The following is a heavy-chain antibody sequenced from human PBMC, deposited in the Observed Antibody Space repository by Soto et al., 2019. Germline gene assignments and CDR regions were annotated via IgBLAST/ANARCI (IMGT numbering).Heavy chain of an antibody. Sequence: PGGSLRLSCAASGFTVDDYAMHWVRQAPGKGLEWVSGISWNSETIDYADSVKGRFTISRDNAKSSLFLQMNSLRPDDTALYYCAKDMKWGGMTTIHYFDSWGQGTLFTVSS. D-gene: IGHD4-17*01. J-gene: IGHJ4*02. CDR3: AKDMKWGGMTTIHYFDS. CDR2: ISWNSETI. V-gene: IGHV3-9*01. CDR1: GFTVDDYA.